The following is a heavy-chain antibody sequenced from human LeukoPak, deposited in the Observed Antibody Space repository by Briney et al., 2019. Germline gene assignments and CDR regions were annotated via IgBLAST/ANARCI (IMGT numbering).Heavy chain of an antibody. D-gene: IGHD3-22*01. Sequence: ASVKVSCKASGGTFSSYAISWVRQAPGQGLEWMGGIIPIFGTANYAQKFQGRVTITADKSTSTAYMELSSLRSEDTAVYYCARRRSGYYSGDAFDIWGQGTMVTVSS. CDR3: ARRRSGYYSGDAFDI. V-gene: IGHV1-69*06. CDR2: IIPIFGTA. CDR1: GGTFSSYA. J-gene: IGHJ3*02.